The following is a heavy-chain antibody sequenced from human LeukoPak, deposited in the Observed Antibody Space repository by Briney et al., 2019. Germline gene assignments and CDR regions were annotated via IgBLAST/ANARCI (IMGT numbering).Heavy chain of an antibody. J-gene: IGHJ4*02. Sequence: ASVKVSCKASGYTFINYGIAWVRQAPGQGLEWMGWISANNGNTNYAQKLQGRVTMTTDTSSSTAYMELRSLRSDDTAVYYGARDGYFDYWGQGTLVTVSS. CDR1: GYTFINYG. V-gene: IGHV1-18*01. CDR3: ARDGYFDY. CDR2: ISANNGNT.